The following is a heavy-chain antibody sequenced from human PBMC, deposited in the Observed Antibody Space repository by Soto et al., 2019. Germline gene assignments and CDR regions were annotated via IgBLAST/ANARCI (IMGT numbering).Heavy chain of an antibody. V-gene: IGHV4-34*01. CDR3: ARGNFVGIAARQYYYYGMDV. CDR1: GGSFSGYC. Sequence: SETLSLTCAVYGGSFSGYCWSWIRQPPGKGLEWIGEINHSGITNYNPSLKSRVTISVDTSKNQFSLKLSSVTAADTAVYYCARGNFVGIAARQYYYYGMDVWGQGTTVTV. J-gene: IGHJ6*02. D-gene: IGHD6-6*01. CDR2: INHSGIT.